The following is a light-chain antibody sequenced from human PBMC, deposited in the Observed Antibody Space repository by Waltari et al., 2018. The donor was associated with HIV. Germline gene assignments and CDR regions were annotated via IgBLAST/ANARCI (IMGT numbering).Light chain of an antibody. CDR1: QSILSTAGNRHY. Sequence: DIVMTQSPDSLAVSLGERANINCNSSQSILSTAGNRHYLAWYQQRPGQAPNLLIYWASTRESGVPDRFSGSGSGTDFTLTINSLQAEDVAVYYCQQYYDVPYTFGQGTKLDI. V-gene: IGKV4-1*01. J-gene: IGKJ2*01. CDR2: WAS. CDR3: QQYYDVPYT.